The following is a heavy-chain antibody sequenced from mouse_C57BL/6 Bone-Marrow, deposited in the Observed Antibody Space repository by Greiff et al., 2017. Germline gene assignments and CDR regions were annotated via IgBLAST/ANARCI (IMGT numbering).Heavy chain of an antibody. V-gene: IGHV1-50*01. CDR1: GYTFTSYW. CDR2: IDPSDSYT. D-gene: IGHD2-3*01. Sequence: VQLQQPGAELVKPGASVKLSCKASGYTFTSYWMQWVKQRPGPGLEWIGEIDPSDSYTNYNQQFKGKATLTVDTSASTAYMQLSSLTSEDSAVYYCARVYDGYYLSWYFDYWGQGTTLTVSS. J-gene: IGHJ2*01. CDR3: ARVYDGYYLSWYFDY.